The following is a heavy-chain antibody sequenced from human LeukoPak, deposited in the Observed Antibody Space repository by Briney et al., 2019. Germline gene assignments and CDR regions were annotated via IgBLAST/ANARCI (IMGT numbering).Heavy chain of an antibody. CDR2: IIPIFGTA. D-gene: IGHD3-10*01. J-gene: IGHJ3*02. CDR3: ARDPGFGEKWFEAFDI. V-gene: IGHV1-69*06. CDR1: GGTFSSYA. Sequence: SVKVSCKASGGTFSSYAISWVRQAPGQGLEWMGGIIPIFGTANYAQKFQGRVTITADKSTSTAYMELSSLRSEDTAVCYCARDPGFGEKWFEAFDIWGQGTMVTVSS.